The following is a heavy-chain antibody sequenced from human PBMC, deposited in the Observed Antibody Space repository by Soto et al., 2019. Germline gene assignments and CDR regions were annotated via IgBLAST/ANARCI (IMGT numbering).Heavy chain of an antibody. D-gene: IGHD3-10*01. J-gene: IGHJ6*02. CDR1: GGSISSSNW. V-gene: IGHV4-4*02. CDR3: AREMVRGRNYYGMDV. Sequence: SDTLSLTSAVSGGSISSSNWWSWVRQPPGKGLEWIGEIYHSGSTNYNPSLKSRVTISVDKSKNQFSLKLSSVTAADTAVYYCAREMVRGRNYYGMDVWGQGTTVT. CDR2: IYHSGST.